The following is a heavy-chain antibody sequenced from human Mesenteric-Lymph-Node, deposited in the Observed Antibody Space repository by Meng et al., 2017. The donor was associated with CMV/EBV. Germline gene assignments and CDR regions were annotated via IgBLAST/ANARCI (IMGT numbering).Heavy chain of an antibody. D-gene: IGHD3-22*01. CDR3: ARRLIDSSGRENYFDY. J-gene: IGHJ4*02. CDR1: GGYFTGYY. CDR2: INHSGST. V-gene: IGHV4-34*01. Sequence: YGGYFTGYYWSWIRQPPGKGLEWIGEINHSGSTNYNPSLKSRVTISVDTSKNQFSLNLSSVTAADTAVYSCARRLIDSSGRENYFDYWGQGTLVTVSS.